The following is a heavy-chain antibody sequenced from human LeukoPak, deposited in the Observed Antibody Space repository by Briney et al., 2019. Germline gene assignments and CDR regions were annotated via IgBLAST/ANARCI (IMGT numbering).Heavy chain of an antibody. CDR3: ARNNWGIDY. V-gene: IGHV3-74*01. J-gene: IGHJ4*02. CDR2: IDSFGNTM. CDR1: GFTFDDYG. Sequence: GGSLRLSCAASGFTFDDYGMSWVRQDPGRELLWVSRIDSFGNTMGYADFVKGRFIISRDNAKNTLYLEMNSLREEDTAVYYCARNNWGIDYWGRGALVTVSS. D-gene: IGHD7-27*01.